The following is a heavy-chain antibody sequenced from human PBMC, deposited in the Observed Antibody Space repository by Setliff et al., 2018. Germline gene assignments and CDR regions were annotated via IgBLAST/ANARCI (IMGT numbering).Heavy chain of an antibody. D-gene: IGHD2-15*01. Sequence: ASVKVSCKTSGYSFSYYAVNWVRQAPGQGLEWVGWISGYNGNAYYAQKLQDRVTLTTDTSTSAAYMELRSLGSDDTAVYYCAISTLWTCSCGTCPNVFDVWGQGTMVTVSS. CDR3: AISTLWTCSCGTCPNVFDV. J-gene: IGHJ3*01. CDR1: GYSFSYYA. CDR2: ISGYNGNA. V-gene: IGHV1-18*01.